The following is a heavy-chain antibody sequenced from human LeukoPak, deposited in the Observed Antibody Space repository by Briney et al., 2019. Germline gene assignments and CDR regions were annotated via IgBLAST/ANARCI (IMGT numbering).Heavy chain of an antibody. V-gene: IGHV3-7*01. J-gene: IGHJ3*02. CDR1: GFTFNGYW. CDR2: IKKDGSDK. D-gene: IGHD1-26*01. Sequence: PGGSLRLSCAASGFTFNGYWMSWVRQAPGKGMEWVANIKKDGSDKYYLDSVKGRFTISRDNAKNSLYLQMNSLRAEDAAVYYCARTGSYYAFDIWGQGTMVTVSS. CDR3: ARTGSYYAFDI.